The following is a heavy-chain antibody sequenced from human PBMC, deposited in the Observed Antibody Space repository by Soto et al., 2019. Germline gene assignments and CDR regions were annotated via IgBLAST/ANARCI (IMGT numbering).Heavy chain of an antibody. CDR2: ISYSGDT. V-gene: IGHV4-59*08. CDR3: ARHGVTTFWPRIDS. D-gene: IGHD3-9*01. J-gene: IGHJ5*01. Sequence: SETLSLTCIVSGGSLISYYWSWIRQPPGKGLEWLGHISYSGDTNYNPSLKSRITMSVDTSTNRFSLQMTSVTDADTAIYYCARHGVTTFWPRIDSWGQGTLVTASS. CDR1: GGSLISYY.